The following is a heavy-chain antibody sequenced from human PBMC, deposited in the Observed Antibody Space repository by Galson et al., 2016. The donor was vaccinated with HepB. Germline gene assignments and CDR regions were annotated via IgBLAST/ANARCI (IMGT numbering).Heavy chain of an antibody. V-gene: IGHV3-74*01. CDR1: GFTFSSYW. Sequence: SLRLSCAASGFTFSSYWVHWVRQAPGKGLVWVSRVNSDGSRANYADSVRGRFTISRDNAKNTLYLQMYSLRAEEKAVYYCAREVLRPTAPSHQTGAFDIWCQGTVVTVSS. D-gene: IGHD3-3*01. CDR3: AREVLRPTAPSHQTGAFDI. J-gene: IGHJ3*02. CDR2: VNSDGSRA.